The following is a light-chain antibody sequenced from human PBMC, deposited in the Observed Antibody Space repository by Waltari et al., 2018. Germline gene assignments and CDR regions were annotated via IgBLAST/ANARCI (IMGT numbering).Light chain of an antibody. V-gene: IGLV2-23*01. J-gene: IGLJ3*02. CDR3: CSYAGSSTLV. Sequence: QSALTQPASVSGSPGQSITISCTGTSSDVGTYNLVSWYQQHPGKAPKLMIYEGSKRPSGVSNRFSGSKSGNTASPTISGLQAEDEADYYYCSYAGSSTLVFGGGTKLTVL. CDR2: EGS. CDR1: SSDVGTYNL.